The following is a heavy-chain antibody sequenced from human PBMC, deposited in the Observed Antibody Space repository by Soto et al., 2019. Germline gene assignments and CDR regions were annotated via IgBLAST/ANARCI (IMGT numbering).Heavy chain of an antibody. V-gene: IGHV3-74*01. CDR1: GFTFSSYW. Sequence: EVQLVESGGGLVLPGGSPRLSCVASGFTFSSYWMHWVRQAPGKVLVWVSRINRDGSSTSYADSVKGRFTISRDNAKNTLYLQMNSLRAEDTAVYYCARGPFDTSSGTGAYWGLGTLVTVSS. J-gene: IGHJ4*02. CDR3: ARGPFDTSSGTGAY. CDR2: INRDGSST. D-gene: IGHD3-9*01.